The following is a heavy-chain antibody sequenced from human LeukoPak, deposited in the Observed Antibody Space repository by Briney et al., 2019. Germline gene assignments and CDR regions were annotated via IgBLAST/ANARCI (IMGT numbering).Heavy chain of an antibody. V-gene: IGHV4-59*01. Sequence: PSETLSLTCTVSGGSISSYYWSWIRQPPGKGLEWIGYIYYSGSTNYNPSLKSRVTISVDTSKNQFSLKLSSVTAADTAVYYCASLAGRIWWGQGTLVTVSS. CDR2: IYYSGST. CDR3: ASLAGRIW. J-gene: IGHJ4*02. CDR1: GGSISSYY. D-gene: IGHD3-3*02.